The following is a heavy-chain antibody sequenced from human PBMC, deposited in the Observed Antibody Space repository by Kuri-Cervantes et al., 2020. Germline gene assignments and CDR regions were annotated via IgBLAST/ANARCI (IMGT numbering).Heavy chain of an antibody. D-gene: IGHD1-26*01. CDR3: VRQGYGSYPDIRWFDP. Sequence: SETLSLTCAVSGYSISSGYYWGWVRQPPGKGLEWIGSIYHSGNTYYNPSLKSRVTISVDTSKNQFSLKLTSVTAADTAIYYCVRQGYGSYPDIRWFDPWGQGTLVTVSS. V-gene: IGHV4-38-2*01. J-gene: IGHJ5*02. CDR1: GYSISSGYY. CDR2: IYHSGNT.